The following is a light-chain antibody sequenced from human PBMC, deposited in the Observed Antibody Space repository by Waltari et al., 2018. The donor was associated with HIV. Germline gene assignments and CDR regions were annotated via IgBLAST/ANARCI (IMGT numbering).Light chain of an antibody. CDR2: DLS. CDR3: SSYTNSSTIEV. J-gene: IGLJ1*01. Sequence: QSALTQPASVSGSPGQSITISFIGTSRYVGGYNYVSWYQQHPGKAPKRMIYDLSNRPSGVSVRFSGSKSGNTASLTISGLQAEDEADYYCSSYTNSSTIEVFGTGTKVTVL. CDR1: SRYVGGYNY. V-gene: IGLV2-14*03.